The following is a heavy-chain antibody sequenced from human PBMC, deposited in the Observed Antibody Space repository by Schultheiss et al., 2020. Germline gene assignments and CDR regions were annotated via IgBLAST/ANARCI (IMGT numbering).Heavy chain of an antibody. Sequence: ASVKVSCKTSGYTFSSGYMHWVRQAPGQGLEWMGIINPSGGSTSYAQKFQGRVTITRDTSASTAYMELSSLRSDDTAVYYCARAITMVQGHTYYYYYGMDVWGKGTTVTVSS. CDR2: INPSGGST. D-gene: IGHD3-10*01. CDR3: ARAITMVQGHTYYYYYGMDV. J-gene: IGHJ6*04. V-gene: IGHV1-46*01. CDR1: GYTFSSGY.